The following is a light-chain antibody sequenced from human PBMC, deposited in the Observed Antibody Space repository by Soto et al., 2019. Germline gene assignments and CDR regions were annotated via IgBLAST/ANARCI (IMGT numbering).Light chain of an antibody. J-gene: IGKJ1*01. V-gene: IGKV1-5*01. CDR2: DAS. CDR1: QSISSW. Sequence: DIQMTQSPSTLSASVGDRVTITCRVSQSISSWLAWYQQKPGKAPKLLIYDASSLESGVPSRFSGSGSGTEFTLTISSLQPEDFATYYCQQLNSYPWTFGQGTKVDIK. CDR3: QQLNSYPWT.